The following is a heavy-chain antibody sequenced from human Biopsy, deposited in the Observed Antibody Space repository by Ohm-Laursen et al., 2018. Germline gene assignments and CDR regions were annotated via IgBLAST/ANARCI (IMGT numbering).Heavy chain of an antibody. D-gene: IGHD3-16*01. J-gene: IGHJ6*02. CDR1: GGSFSGYY. V-gene: IGHV4-34*01. CDR2: INHRGST. Sequence: SDTLSLTCAVYGGSFSGYYWSWIRQPPGKGLEWIGEINHRGSTNYNPSLKSRVTISVDTSKNQFSLKPRSVTAADTAVYYCARAVDYYDPYYYYGLDVWGQGTTVTVSS. CDR3: ARAVDYYDPYYYYGLDV.